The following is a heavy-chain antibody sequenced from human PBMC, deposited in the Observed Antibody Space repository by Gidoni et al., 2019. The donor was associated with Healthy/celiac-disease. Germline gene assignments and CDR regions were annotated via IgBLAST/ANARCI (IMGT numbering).Heavy chain of an antibody. CDR1: GGSVSSGSYY. CDR3: ARAGYNWNHGDFDY. V-gene: IGHV4-61*01. CDR2: IYYSGST. J-gene: IGHJ4*02. Sequence: QVQLQESGPGLVKPSETLSLTCTVSGGSVSSGSYYWSWIRQPPGKGLEWIGYIYYSGSTNYNPSLKSRVTISVDTSKNQFSLKLSSVTAADTAVYYCARAGYNWNHGDFDYWGQGTLVTVSS. D-gene: IGHD1-1*01.